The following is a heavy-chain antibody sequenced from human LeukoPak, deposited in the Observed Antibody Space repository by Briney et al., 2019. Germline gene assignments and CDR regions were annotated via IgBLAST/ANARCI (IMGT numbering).Heavy chain of an antibody. CDR3: AKASRFGYSYGPREYFYYMDV. CDR1: GYTFTDYY. CDR2: SNPNSGDT. V-gene: IGHV1-2*02. D-gene: IGHD5-18*01. J-gene: IGHJ6*03. Sequence: ASVKVSCKASGYTFTDYYMHWVRQAPGQGLEWMGWSNPNSGDTNYAQKFQGRVTMTTDTSMTTAYMELRRLRSDDTAVYYCAKASRFGYSYGPREYFYYMDVWGKGTTVTISS.